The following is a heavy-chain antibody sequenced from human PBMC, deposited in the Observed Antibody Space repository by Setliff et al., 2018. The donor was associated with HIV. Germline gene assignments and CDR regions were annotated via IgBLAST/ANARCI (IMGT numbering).Heavy chain of an antibody. V-gene: IGHV3-23*01. CDR2: ISGSGGST. J-gene: IGHJ5*02. D-gene: IGHD3-22*01. CDR1: GFTFSSYA. Sequence: GGSLRLSCVASGFTFSSYAMSWVRQAPGKGLEWVSAISGSGGSTYYADSVKGRFTISRDNSKNTLYLQMNSLRAEDTAVYYCAKDPPYYYDSSGSPWGQGTLVTVSS. CDR3: AKDPPYYYDSSGSP.